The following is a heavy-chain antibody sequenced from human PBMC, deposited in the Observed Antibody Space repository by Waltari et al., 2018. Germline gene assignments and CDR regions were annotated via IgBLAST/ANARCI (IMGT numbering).Heavy chain of an antibody. J-gene: IGHJ5*02. CDR1: GFTFSSYA. Sequence: QVQLVESGGGVVQPGRSLRLSCAASGFTFSSYAMHCFRQAPGKGLEWVAVISYEGSNKCYADSVKGRFTISRDNSKNTLYLQMNSLRAEDTAVYYCARAVGALGNWFDPWGQGTLVTVSS. V-gene: IGHV3-30-3*01. CDR3: ARAVGALGNWFDP. CDR2: ISYEGSNK. D-gene: IGHD3-16*01.